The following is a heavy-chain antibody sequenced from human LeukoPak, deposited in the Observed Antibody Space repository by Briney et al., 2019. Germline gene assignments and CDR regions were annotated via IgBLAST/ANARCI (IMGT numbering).Heavy chain of an antibody. J-gene: IGHJ4*02. V-gene: IGHV1-2*04. CDR1: GYAFTGYY. D-gene: IGHD3-10*01. CDR2: INPNSGGT. Sequence: GASVKVSCKASGYAFTGYYMHWVRQAPGQGLEWMGWINPNSGGTNYAQKFQGWVTMTRDTSISTAYMELSRLRSDGTAVYYAAREWGEGSGSYYGGASTDSDVYSDYWGQGTLVTVSS. CDR3: AREWGEGSGSYYGGASTDSDVYSDY.